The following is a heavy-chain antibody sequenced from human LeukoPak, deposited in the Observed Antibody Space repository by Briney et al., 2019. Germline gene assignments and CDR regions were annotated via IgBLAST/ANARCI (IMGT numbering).Heavy chain of an antibody. CDR1: GFIFTGYF. D-gene: IGHD3-3*01. CDR2: IKHDGSEK. CDR3: ATDRGWRTSGYYLYYFEY. Sequence: GGSLRLACAASGFIFTGYFMSWVRQAPGKGLEWVASIKHDGSEKYYVDSVRGRFTISRDNTKNLLYLQMSSLRAEDTAVYYCATDRGWRTSGYYLYYFEYWGQGTLVTFSS. V-gene: IGHV3-7*01. J-gene: IGHJ4*02.